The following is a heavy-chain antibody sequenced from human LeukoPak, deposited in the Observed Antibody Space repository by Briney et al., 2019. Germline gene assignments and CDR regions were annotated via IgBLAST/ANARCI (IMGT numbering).Heavy chain of an antibody. V-gene: IGHV3-15*05. CDR3: WFIGDYFDY. CDR2: IKRKIDGGTR. J-gene: IGHJ4*02. Sequence: GESLKISCTVSGFPVSSNSWSWVRQAPGKGLEWVGRIKRKIDGGTRDYAAPVQGRFTISRDDSENRVYLQMNSLKTEDTAVYYCWFIGDYFDYWGQGTLVTVSS. D-gene: IGHD3-10*01. CDR1: GFPVSSNS.